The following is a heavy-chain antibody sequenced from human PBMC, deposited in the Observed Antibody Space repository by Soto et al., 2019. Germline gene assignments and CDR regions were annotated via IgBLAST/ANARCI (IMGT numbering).Heavy chain of an antibody. Sequence: QVQLVESGGGLVKPGGSLRLSCAASGFSFSDYYMSWVRQAPGKGLEWVSYMSGRGTTIYYADSVKGRFTISRDNAKNSLLLQMDNVRAEDTAVYYCARYSFGYVDYWGQGILVTVSS. CDR3: ARYSFGYVDY. D-gene: IGHD3-22*01. CDR1: GFSFSDYY. J-gene: IGHJ4*02. V-gene: IGHV3-11*01. CDR2: MSGRGTTI.